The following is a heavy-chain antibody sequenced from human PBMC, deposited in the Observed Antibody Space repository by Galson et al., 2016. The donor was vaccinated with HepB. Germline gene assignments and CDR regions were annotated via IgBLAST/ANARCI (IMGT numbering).Heavy chain of an antibody. CDR3: TRVKELGRGFHS. CDR2: TYYRSKWFY. Sequence: AISVDSVSSNNAGWNCIRQSPSRGLEWLGRTYYRSKWFYDYAESVKSRITIKPDTTKNQFSLQLNSVTVEDTAVYYCTRVKELGRGFHSWGQGTLVIVSS. D-gene: IGHD7-27*01. CDR1: VDSVSSNNAG. V-gene: IGHV6-1*01. J-gene: IGHJ4*02.